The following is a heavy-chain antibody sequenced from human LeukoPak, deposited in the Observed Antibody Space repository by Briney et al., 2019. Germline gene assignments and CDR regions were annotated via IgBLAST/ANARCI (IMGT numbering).Heavy chain of an antibody. CDR1: GFTFSSYA. Sequence: GGSLRLSCAASGFTFSSYAMSWVRQAPGKGLEWVSAISGSGGSTYYADSVKGRFTISGDNSKNTLYLQMNSLRAEDTAVYYCASRGDYYGSGNDIWGQGTMVTVSS. J-gene: IGHJ3*02. CDR2: ISGSGGST. D-gene: IGHD3-10*01. V-gene: IGHV3-23*01. CDR3: ASRGDYYGSGNDI.